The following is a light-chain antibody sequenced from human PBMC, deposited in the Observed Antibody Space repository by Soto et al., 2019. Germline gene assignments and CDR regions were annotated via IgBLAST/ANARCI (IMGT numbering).Light chain of an antibody. CDR1: QYVSSF. Sequence: DIELTHSPATLSFSLGARAYIXCRASQYVSSFLAWYQQKAGQAPRLLIYDASHRATGIPARFSGSGSGTDFTLTINSLEPEDFALYYCQQRYNWPPTFGQGTKVDI. V-gene: IGKV3-11*01. CDR2: DAS. CDR3: QQRYNWPPT. J-gene: IGKJ1*01.